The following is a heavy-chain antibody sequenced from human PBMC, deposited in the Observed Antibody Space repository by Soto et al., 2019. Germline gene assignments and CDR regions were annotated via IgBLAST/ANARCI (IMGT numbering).Heavy chain of an antibody. D-gene: IGHD6-19*01. CDR2: IYSGGST. CDR3: ARGYSSGWCADP. J-gene: IGHJ5*02. CDR1: GFTVSSNY. V-gene: IGHV3-66*01. Sequence: EVQLVESGGGLVQPGGSLRLSCAASGFTVSSNYMSWVRQAPGKGLEWVSVIYSGGSTYYADSVKGRFTISRDNSKNALYLQMNSTRAEDTAVYYGARGYSSGWCADPWGQGTLVTVSS.